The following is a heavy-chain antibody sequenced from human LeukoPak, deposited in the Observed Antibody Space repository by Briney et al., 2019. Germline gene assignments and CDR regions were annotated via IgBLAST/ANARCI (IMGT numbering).Heavy chain of an antibody. V-gene: IGHV3-30*18. D-gene: IGHD3-22*01. CDR2: ISYDGSDK. CDR1: GFTFSSYG. J-gene: IGHJ4*02. Sequence: GGSLRLSCAASGFTFSSYGMHWVRQAPGKGLEWVAVISYDGSDKYYADSVKGRFTISRDNSKNTLYLQMNSLTAEDTAVYYCAKVPYYDSSGYYDYWGQGTLVTVSS. CDR3: AKVPYYDSSGYYDY.